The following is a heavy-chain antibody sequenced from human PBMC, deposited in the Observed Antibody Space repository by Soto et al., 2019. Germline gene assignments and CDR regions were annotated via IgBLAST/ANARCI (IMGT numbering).Heavy chain of an antibody. CDR2: IIPIFGTA. Sequence: GASVKVSCKASGGTFSSYAISWVRQAPGQGLEWMGGIIPIFGTANYAQKFQGRVTITAVESTSTAYMELSSLRSEDTAVYYCARSFIVVVTAIRSAFDIWGQGTMVTVSS. CDR3: ARSFIVVVTAIRSAFDI. V-gene: IGHV1-69*13. J-gene: IGHJ3*02. D-gene: IGHD2-21*02. CDR1: GGTFSSYA.